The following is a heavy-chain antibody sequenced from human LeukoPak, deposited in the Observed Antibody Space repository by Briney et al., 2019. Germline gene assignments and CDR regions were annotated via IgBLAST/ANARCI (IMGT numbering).Heavy chain of an antibody. CDR3: AKVGCSSTSCYTPFDY. CDR1: GFTFSSYA. CDR2: ISGSGGST. J-gene: IGHJ4*02. V-gene: IGHV3-23*01. Sequence: PGGSLRLSCAASGFTFSSYAMSWVRQAPGKGLEWVSAISGSGGSTYYADSVKGRFTISRDNSKNTLYLQMNSLRAEDAAVYYCAKVGCSSTSCYTPFDYWGQGTLVTVSS. D-gene: IGHD2-2*02.